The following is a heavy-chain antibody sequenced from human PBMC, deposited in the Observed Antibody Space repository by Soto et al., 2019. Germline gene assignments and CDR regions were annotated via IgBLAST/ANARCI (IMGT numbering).Heavy chain of an antibody. CDR3: AREEGGGYDHRWFDP. CDR1: GGSISSGGYY. V-gene: IGHV4-31*03. J-gene: IGHJ5*02. CDR2: IYYSGST. Sequence: QVQLQESGPGLVKPSQTLSLTCTVSGGSISSGGYYWSWIRQHPGKGLEWIGYIYYSGSTYYNPPLKSRVTLSVGTSKNQFSLKLSSVTDADTAVYYCAREEGGGYDHRWFDPWGQGTLVTVSS. D-gene: IGHD5-12*01.